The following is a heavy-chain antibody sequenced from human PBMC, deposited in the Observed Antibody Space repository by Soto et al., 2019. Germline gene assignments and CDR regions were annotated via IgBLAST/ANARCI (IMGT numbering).Heavy chain of an antibody. CDR1: GYTFTSYG. Sequence: QVQLVQSGAEVKKPGASVKVSCKASGYTFTSYGISWVRQAPGQGLEWMGWISASNGNTNYAQKLQGRVTMTTDTSTSTAYMELRSLRSDDTAVYYCARNLGYCSSTSCYTRYFDYWGQGTLVTVSS. CDR2: ISASNGNT. J-gene: IGHJ4*02. D-gene: IGHD2-2*02. CDR3: ARNLGYCSSTSCYTRYFDY. V-gene: IGHV1-18*01.